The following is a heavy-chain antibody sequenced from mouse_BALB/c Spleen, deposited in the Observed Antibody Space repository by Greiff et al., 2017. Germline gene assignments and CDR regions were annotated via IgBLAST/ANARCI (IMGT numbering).Heavy chain of an antibody. D-gene: IGHD1-1*01. CDR1: GDSITSGY. J-gene: IGHJ1*01. CDR2: ISYSGST. CDR3: ARYSFITTVGYFDV. V-gene: IGHV3-8*02. Sequence: DVQLVESGPSLVKPSQTLSLTCSVTGDSITSGYWNWIRKFPGNKLEYMGYISYSGSTYYNPSLKSRISITRDTSKNQYYLQLNSVTTEDTATYYCARYSFITTVGYFDVWGAGTTVTVSS.